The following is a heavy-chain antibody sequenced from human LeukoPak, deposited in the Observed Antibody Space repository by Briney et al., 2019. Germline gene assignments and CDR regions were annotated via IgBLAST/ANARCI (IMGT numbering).Heavy chain of an antibody. D-gene: IGHD3-9*01. Sequence: GGSLRLSCAASGFTFSSYWMHWVRQAPGKGLVWVSRINYDGGSTTYADSVKGRFTISRDKAKNTLYLQMNSLRAEDTAVYYCARDDILSGMNFDYWGPGTLVTVSS. J-gene: IGHJ4*02. V-gene: IGHV3-74*01. CDR1: GFTFSSYW. CDR3: ARDDILSGMNFDY. CDR2: INYDGGST.